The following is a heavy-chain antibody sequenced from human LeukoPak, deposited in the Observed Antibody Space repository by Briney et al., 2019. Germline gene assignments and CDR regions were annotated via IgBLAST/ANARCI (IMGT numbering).Heavy chain of an antibody. J-gene: IGHJ4*02. CDR2: ISAYNGNT. CDR3: ARGDCSSTSCYTKAALFDY. D-gene: IGHD2-2*02. Sequence: ASVKVSCKASGYTFTSYGISWVRQAPGQGLEWMGWISAYNGNTNYAQKLQGRVTMTTDTSTSTAYMELRSLRSDDTAVYYCARGDCSSTSCYTKAALFDYWGQGTLVTVSS. CDR1: GYTFTSYG. V-gene: IGHV1-18*01.